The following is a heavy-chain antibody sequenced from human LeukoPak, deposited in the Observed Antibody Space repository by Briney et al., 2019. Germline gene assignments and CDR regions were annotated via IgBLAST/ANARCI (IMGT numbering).Heavy chain of an antibody. V-gene: IGHV4-59*12. CDR1: GGSISSYY. CDR3: ARGLEGDAFDI. J-gene: IGHJ3*02. Sequence: PSETLSLTCTVSGGSISSYYWSWIRQPPGKGLEWIGYIYYSGSTNYNPSLKSRVTISVDRSKNQFSLKLSSVTAADTAVYYCARGLEGDAFDIWGQGTMVTVSS. D-gene: IGHD6-6*01. CDR2: IYYSGST.